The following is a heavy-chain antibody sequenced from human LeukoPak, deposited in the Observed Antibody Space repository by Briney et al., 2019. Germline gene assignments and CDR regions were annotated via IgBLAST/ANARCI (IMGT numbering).Heavy chain of an antibody. CDR1: GFIFSDYP. CDR2: TRVSDNNL. CDR3: ARRIMGTTGHAFDF. Sequence: PGGSLRLSCAASGFIFSDYPMRWIRQAPGKGLEWLSYTRVSDNNLYYADSVKGRFTISRDNAQTSLYLQMNSLRAEDTAVYYCARRIMGTTGHAFDFWGQGTMVTVSS. J-gene: IGHJ3*01. D-gene: IGHD2-8*01. V-gene: IGHV3-11*01.